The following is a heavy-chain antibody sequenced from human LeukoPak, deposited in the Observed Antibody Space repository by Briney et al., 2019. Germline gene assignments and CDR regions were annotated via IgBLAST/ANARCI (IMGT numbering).Heavy chain of an antibody. CDR2: INPNSGGT. V-gene: IGHV1-2*02. CDR1: GNTFTGNY. CDR3: ARGIYDGSELGAFDI. Sequence: ASVKVSCKASGNTFTGNYIHWVRQAPGQGLEWMGWINPNSGGTSYAQKFQGRVTMTRDTSITTTYLDLSRLRSDDTAIYYCARGIYDGSELGAFDIWGQGTMVTVSS. D-gene: IGHD3-22*01. J-gene: IGHJ3*02.